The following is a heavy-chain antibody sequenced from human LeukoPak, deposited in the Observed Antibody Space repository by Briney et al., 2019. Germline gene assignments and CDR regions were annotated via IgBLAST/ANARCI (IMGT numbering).Heavy chain of an antibody. CDR3: ARDGASGYLADY. J-gene: IGHJ4*02. CDR2: INPNSGAT. CDR1: GYTLTGYY. Sequence: ASLKVSCKASGYTLTGYYMHWVRQAPGQGLEWMGWINPNSGATNYAQKFQGRVTMTRDTSISTAYMELSRLGSDDTAVYYCARDGASGYLADYWGQGTLVTVSS. V-gene: IGHV1-2*02. D-gene: IGHD3-3*01.